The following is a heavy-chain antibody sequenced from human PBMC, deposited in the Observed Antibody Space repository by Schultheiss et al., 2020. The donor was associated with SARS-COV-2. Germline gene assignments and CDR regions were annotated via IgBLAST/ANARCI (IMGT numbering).Heavy chain of an antibody. Sequence: GGSLRLSCAASGFTFSSYAMHWVRQAPGKGLEWVAVISYDGSNKYYADSVKGRFTISRDNSKNTLYLQMNSLRADDTAVYYCAKDQGFCTNGVCSLGLDYWGQGSLVTVSS. V-gene: IGHV3-30-3*01. CDR1: GFTFSSYA. CDR2: ISYDGSNK. D-gene: IGHD2-8*01. J-gene: IGHJ4*02. CDR3: AKDQGFCTNGVCSLGLDY.